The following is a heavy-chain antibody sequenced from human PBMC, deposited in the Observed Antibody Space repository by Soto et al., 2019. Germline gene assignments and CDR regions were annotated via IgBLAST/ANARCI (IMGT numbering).Heavy chain of an antibody. J-gene: IGHJ6*02. V-gene: IGHV1-18*01. CDR3: ARGWFGEHYYYYGMDV. CDR2: ISAYNGNT. Sequence: GTSVKLSCEACGDSFTSYGISWVRQAPRQGLEWMGWISAYNGNTNYAQKLQGRVTMTTNTSTSTAYMELRSLRPDDTAVYYCARGWFGEHYYYYGMDVWGQGTTVTVSS. CDR1: GDSFTSYG. D-gene: IGHD3-10*01.